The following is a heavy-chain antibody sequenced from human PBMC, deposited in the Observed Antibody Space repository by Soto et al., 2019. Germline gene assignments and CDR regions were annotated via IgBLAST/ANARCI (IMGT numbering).Heavy chain of an antibody. D-gene: IGHD3-10*02. Sequence: SETLSLTCTVSGTSVSTGVYYRTWIRQHAGKGLEWIGYIDNSGSTYYNPSLTGRVDISVDTSKNEFYLNLQSFTPADKAFYYWAGAVSDFDVRRYRTSYFVQWGQG. J-gene: IGHJ4*02. CDR2: IDNSGST. CDR3: AGAVSDFDVRRYRTSYFVQ. CDR1: GTSVSTGVYY. V-gene: IGHV4-31*03.